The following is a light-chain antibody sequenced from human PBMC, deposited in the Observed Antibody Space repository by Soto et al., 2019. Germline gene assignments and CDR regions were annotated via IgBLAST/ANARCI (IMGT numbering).Light chain of an antibody. CDR2: RAS. Sequence: EIVMTQSPATLSVSPGARATLSCRASQSVGSDLVWYRQKPGQAPRLLIYRASTRATGIPDRFSGSGSGTDFTLIISRLEPEDFAVYHCQQYGSSPWTFGQGTKVDIK. J-gene: IGKJ1*01. V-gene: IGKV3-20*01. CDR3: QQYGSSPWT. CDR1: QSVGSD.